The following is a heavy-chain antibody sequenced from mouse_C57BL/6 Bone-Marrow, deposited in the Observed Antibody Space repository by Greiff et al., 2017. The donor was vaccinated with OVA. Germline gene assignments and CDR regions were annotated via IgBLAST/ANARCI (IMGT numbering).Heavy chain of an antibody. CDR1: GFSLSTFGMG. D-gene: IGHD2-4*01. J-gene: IGHJ3*01. CDR2: IWWDDDK. V-gene: IGHV8-8*01. CDR3: ARIEERGVYYDYDAFAY. Sequence: QVTLKESGPGLLQPSQTLSLSCSFSGFSLSTFGMGVGWIRQPSGMGLDWLAHIWWDDDKYYHPALKRRILISNDTSKNQVGLKISKVDTAVTAAYSCARIEERGVYYDYDAFAYWGQGTLVTVSA.